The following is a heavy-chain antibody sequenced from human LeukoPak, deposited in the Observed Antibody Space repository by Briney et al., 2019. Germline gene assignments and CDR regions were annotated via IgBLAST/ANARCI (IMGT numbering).Heavy chain of an antibody. CDR1: GFTFSSYS. Sequence: PGGSLRLSCAASGFTFSSYSMNWVHQAPGKGLEWVSSISSSSSYIYYADSVKGRFTISRDNAKNSLYLQMNSLRAEDAAVYYCAREVDTAMEAYYYYYYGMDAWGQGTTVTVSS. CDR3: AREVDTAMEAYYYYYYGMDA. CDR2: ISSSSSYI. D-gene: IGHD5-18*01. J-gene: IGHJ6*02. V-gene: IGHV3-21*01.